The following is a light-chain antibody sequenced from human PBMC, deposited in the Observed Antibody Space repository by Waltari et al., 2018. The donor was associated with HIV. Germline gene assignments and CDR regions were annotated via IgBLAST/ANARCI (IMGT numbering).Light chain of an antibody. CDR1: QGVSNW. Sequence: DIQVTQSPSSVSASVGARVTITCRASQGVSNWLACYQQRPGKAPKLLIYDISTFESGVPSRFSGSGSGTDFTLTINSLQPEDFTTYYCQQSNTFPLPFGGGTKVEIK. CDR3: QQSNTFPLP. CDR2: DIS. J-gene: IGKJ4*01. V-gene: IGKV1-12*01.